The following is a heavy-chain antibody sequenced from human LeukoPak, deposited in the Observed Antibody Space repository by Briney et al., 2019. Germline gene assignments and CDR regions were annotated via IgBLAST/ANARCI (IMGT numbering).Heavy chain of an antibody. CDR1: GFTFSSYG. V-gene: IGHV3-30*18. Sequence: GGSLRLSCAASGFTFSSYGMHWVRQAPGKGLEWVAVISYDGSNKYYADSVKGRFTISRDNSKNTLYLQMNSLRAEGTAVYYCAKATIAAAGTAFDYWGQGTLVTVSS. CDR3: AKATIAAAGTAFDY. D-gene: IGHD6-13*01. J-gene: IGHJ4*02. CDR2: ISYDGSNK.